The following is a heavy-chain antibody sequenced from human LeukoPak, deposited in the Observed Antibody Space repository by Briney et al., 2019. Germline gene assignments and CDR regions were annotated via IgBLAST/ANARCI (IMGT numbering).Heavy chain of an antibody. CDR2: IIPIFGTA. CDR3: ASGDYCSNTSCYNGAFDI. J-gene: IGHJ3*02. D-gene: IGHD2-2*01. CDR1: GGTFSSYA. Sequence: SVKVSCKASGGTFSSYAISWVRQAPGQGLEWMGGIIPIFGTANYAQKFQGRVTITTDESTSTAYMELSSLRSEDTAVYYCASGDYCSNTSCYNGAFDIWGQGTMVTVSS. V-gene: IGHV1-69*05.